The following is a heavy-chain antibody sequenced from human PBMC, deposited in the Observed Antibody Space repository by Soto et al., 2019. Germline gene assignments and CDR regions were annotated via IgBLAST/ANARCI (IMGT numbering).Heavy chain of an antibody. J-gene: IGHJ4*02. D-gene: IGHD1-1*01. CDR3: ARGRYGDY. CDR2: ISDHNGNT. Sequence: QVHLVQSGAEVKKPGASVKVSWKGSGYDFTTYGITWVRQAPGQGLEWMAWISDHNGNTDYAQKLQCRVTVTRDTSTSTAYMELRSLRSDDTAVYYCARGRYGDYWGQGALVTVSS. V-gene: IGHV1-18*01. CDR1: GYDFTTYG.